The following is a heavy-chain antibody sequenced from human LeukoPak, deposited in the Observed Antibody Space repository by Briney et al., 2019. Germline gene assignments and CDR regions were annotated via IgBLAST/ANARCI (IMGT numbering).Heavy chain of an antibody. CDR3: ARFFRTVWELPYY. J-gene: IGHJ4*02. D-gene: IGHD1-26*01. CDR1: GHSISSGYY. V-gene: IGHV4-38-2*02. Sequence: SETLSLTCSVSGHSISSGYYWGWIRQPPGKGLEGIGNIYHDGNTYYNPSLKSRVTISVDTSKNQFSLRLSTVTAADTAVYYCARFFRTVWELPYYWGPGTLVTVSS. CDR2: IYHDGNT.